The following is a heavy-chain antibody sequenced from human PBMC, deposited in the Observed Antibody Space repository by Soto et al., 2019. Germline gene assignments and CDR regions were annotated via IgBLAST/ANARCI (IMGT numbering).Heavy chain of an antibody. CDR2: IIPILGIA. J-gene: IGHJ4*02. CDR3: ARDYYGSGSYYWYYFDY. V-gene: IGHV1-69*04. Sequence: SVKVSCKASGGTFSSYTISWVRQAPGQGLEWMGRIIPILGIANYAQKFQGRVTITADKSTSTAYMELSSLRSEDTAVYYCARDYYGSGSYYWYYFDYWGQGTLVTVSS. CDR1: GGTFSSYT. D-gene: IGHD3-10*01.